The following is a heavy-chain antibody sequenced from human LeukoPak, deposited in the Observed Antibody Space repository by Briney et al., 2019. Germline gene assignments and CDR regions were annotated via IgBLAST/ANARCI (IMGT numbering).Heavy chain of an antibody. CDR1: GYTFTGYY. J-gene: IGHJ5*02. CDR2: VNPNSGGT. Sequence: ASVKVSCKASGYTFTGYYMHWVRQAPGHGLEWMGRVNPNSGGTEYAQNFQGRVTMTRDTSISTAYMELSRLRSDDTAVYHCARGYCSGGTCYLVENWLDPWGQGTLVTVSS. CDR3: ARGYCSGGTCYLVENWLDP. D-gene: IGHD2-15*01. V-gene: IGHV1-2*06.